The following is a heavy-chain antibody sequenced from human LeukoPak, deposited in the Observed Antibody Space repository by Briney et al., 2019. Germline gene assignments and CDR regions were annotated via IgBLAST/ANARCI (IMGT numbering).Heavy chain of an antibody. J-gene: IGHJ4*02. D-gene: IGHD3-10*01. CDR3: TRDLGTYTSYSSILFDY. CDR2: ISAYNGDT. Sequence: ASVKVSCKASGYTFTSFGISWVRQAPGQGLEWMGWISAYNGDTNYAQKFQGRVTMTTDTSTSTAYMELRSLRSDDTAVFYCTRDLGTYTSYSSILFDYWGQGTLVTVSS. CDR1: GYTFTSFG. V-gene: IGHV1-18*01.